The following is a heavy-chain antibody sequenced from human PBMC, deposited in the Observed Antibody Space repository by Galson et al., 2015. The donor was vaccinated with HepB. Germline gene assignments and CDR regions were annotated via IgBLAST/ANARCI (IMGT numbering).Heavy chain of an antibody. J-gene: IGHJ4*02. Sequence: SLRLSCAASGFDFSTHAMSWVRQAPGKGLEWFSTITGGGRTNYAESVTGRFTISRDNPENTVYLQMSRLRPEDTAVYYCAKGTQRRLTTMTSHNYFDYWGQGTLVAVSS. CDR3: AKGTQRRLTTMTSHNYFDY. V-gene: IGHV3-23*01. CDR2: ITGGGRT. CDR1: GFDFSTHA. D-gene: IGHD4-17*01.